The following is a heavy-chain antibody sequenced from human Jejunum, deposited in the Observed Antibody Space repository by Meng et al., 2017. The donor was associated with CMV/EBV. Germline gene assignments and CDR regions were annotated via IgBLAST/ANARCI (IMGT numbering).Heavy chain of an antibody. Sequence: VSGASISRTAYYWGWIRQPPGKGLEWIGTIYYYGGSTYYNPSLNSGVTISVDTSNNQFSLKLYSVTAADTAVYYCARMEKGRYFDLWGRGTLVTVSS. J-gene: IGHJ2*01. D-gene: IGHD3-3*01. CDR1: GASISRTAYY. V-gene: IGHV4-39*07. CDR2: IYYYGGST. CDR3: ARMEKGRYFDL.